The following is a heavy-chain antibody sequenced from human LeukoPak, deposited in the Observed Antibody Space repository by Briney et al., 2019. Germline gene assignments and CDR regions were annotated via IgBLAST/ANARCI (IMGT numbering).Heavy chain of an antibody. CDR1: GFTFSSYW. D-gene: IGHD2-2*01. CDR3: AREEYCSSTSCYWGNYYYYYYMDV. CDR2: IKQDGSEK. Sequence: PGGSLRLLCAAPGFTFSSYWTMWVRQAPAKGLVWVANIKQDGSEKYYVDSVKGRFTISRDNAKNSLYLQMNSLRAEDTAVYYCAREEYCSSTSCYWGNYYYYYYMDVWGKGTTVTVSS. J-gene: IGHJ6*03. V-gene: IGHV3-7*01.